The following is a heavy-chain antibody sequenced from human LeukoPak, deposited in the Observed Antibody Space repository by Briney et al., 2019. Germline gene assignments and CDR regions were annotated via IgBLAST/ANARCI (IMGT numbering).Heavy chain of an antibody. CDR2: IRYDGSNK. D-gene: IGHD3-3*01. CDR1: GFTFSSYG. J-gene: IGHJ4*02. Sequence: GGSLRLSCAASGFTFSSYGMHWVRQAPGKGLEWVAFIRYDGSNKYYADSVKGRFTISRDNSKNTLYLQMNSLRAEDTAVYYCAKVSYDFWSGYYNGGFGYFDYWGQGTLVTLSS. V-gene: IGHV3-30*02. CDR3: AKVSYDFWSGYYNGGFGYFDY.